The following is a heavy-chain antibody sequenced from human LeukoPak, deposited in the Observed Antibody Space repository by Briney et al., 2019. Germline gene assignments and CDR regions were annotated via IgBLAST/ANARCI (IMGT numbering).Heavy chain of an antibody. J-gene: IGHJ4*02. D-gene: IGHD2-21*02. CDR1: GGSISSYY. V-gene: IGHV4-4*07. CDR2: IYSSGNT. CDR3: ARHFSPNYCTDDCYTFDY. Sequence: SETLSLTCTVSGGSISSYYWTWIRQPAGKGLEWIGRIYSSGNTNYNSSLKSRVTLSIDTSKNQFSLKLTSVTAADTAVYYCARHFSPNYCTDDCYTFDYWGQGTLVTVSS.